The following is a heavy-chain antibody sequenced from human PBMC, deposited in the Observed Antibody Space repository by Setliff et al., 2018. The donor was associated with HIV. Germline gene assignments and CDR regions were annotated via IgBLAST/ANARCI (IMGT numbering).Heavy chain of an antibody. J-gene: IGHJ4*02. V-gene: IGHV1-2*06. Sequence: WASVKVSCKASGYKFTGHHIQWMRQAPGQGLEWMGRINPNMGDTQYAQKFQGRLIMTRDTSINTVYMELSSLTSDDTALYYCARQDIPTGYYLFDYWGQGTQVTVSS. CDR3: ARQDIPTGYYLFDY. CDR1: GYKFTGHH. D-gene: IGHD3-9*01. CDR2: INPNMGDT.